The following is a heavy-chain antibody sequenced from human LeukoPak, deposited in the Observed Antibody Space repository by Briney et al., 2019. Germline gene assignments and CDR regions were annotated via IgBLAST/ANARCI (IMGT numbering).Heavy chain of an antibody. CDR2: IYHSGST. Sequence: PSGTLSLTYAVSGGSISSSNWWSWVRQPPGKGREWIGEIYHSGSTNYNPSLKSRVTISVDKSKNQFSLKLSSVTAADTAVYYCARDLPYYDSSGYRIFDYWGQGTLVTVSS. J-gene: IGHJ4*02. V-gene: IGHV4-4*02. CDR3: ARDLPYYDSSGYRIFDY. D-gene: IGHD3-22*01. CDR1: GGSISSSNW.